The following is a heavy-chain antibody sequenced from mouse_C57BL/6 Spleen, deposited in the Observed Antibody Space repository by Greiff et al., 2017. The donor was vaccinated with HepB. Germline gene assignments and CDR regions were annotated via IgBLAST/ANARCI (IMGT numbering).Heavy chain of an antibody. D-gene: IGHD6-5*01. CDR3: ARYADYAMDY. J-gene: IGHJ4*01. Sequence: VKLQESGAELVRPGASVKLSCKASGYTFTDYYINWVKQRPGQGLEWIARIYPGSGNTYYNEKFKGKATLTAEKSSSTAYMQLSSLTSEDSAVYFCARYADYAMDYWGQGTSVTVSS. CDR2: IYPGSGNT. CDR1: GYTFTDYY. V-gene: IGHV1-76*01.